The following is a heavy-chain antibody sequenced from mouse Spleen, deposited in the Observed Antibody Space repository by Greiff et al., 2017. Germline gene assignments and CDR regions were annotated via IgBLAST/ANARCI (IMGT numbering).Heavy chain of an antibody. CDR3: ARQGYYRPEGLDY. D-gene: IGHD2-14*01. CDR1: GFTFSSYG. J-gene: IGHJ2*01. Sequence: EVKLVESGGDLVKPGGSLKLSCAASGFTFSSYGMSWVRQTPDKRLEWVGTISSGGSYTYYPDSVKGRFTISRDNAKNTLYLQMSSLKSGDTAVYYCARQGYYRPEGLDYWGQGTTLTVSS. CDR2: ISSGGSYT. V-gene: IGHV5-6*01.